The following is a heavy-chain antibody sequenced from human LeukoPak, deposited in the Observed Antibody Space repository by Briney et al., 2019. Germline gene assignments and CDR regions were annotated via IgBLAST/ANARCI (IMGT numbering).Heavy chain of an antibody. D-gene: IGHD6-19*01. CDR3: ARGRSGWLYNELNY. Sequence: SETLSLTCTVSGGSISSYYWNWIRQPAGKGLEWIGRIYSSGSTNYNPSLKSRLTMSVDTSKNQSSLKLSSVTAADTAVYYCARGRSGWLYNELNYWGRGTLVTVSS. J-gene: IGHJ4*02. CDR2: IYSSGST. V-gene: IGHV4-4*07. CDR1: GGSISSYY.